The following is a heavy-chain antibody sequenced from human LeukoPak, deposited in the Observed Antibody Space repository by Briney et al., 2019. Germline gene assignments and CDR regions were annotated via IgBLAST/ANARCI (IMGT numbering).Heavy chain of an antibody. CDR2: IYPGDSDT. CDR1: GYSFTSYW. V-gene: IGHV5-51*01. CDR3: ARRVLRDGDYDLGFDY. Sequence: GESLKISCKGSGYSFTSYWIGWVRQMPGKGLEWMGIIYPGDSDTRYSPSFQGQVTISADKSISTAYLQWSSLKASDTAMYYCARRVLRDGDYDLGFDYWGQGTLVTVSS. D-gene: IGHD4-17*01. J-gene: IGHJ4*02.